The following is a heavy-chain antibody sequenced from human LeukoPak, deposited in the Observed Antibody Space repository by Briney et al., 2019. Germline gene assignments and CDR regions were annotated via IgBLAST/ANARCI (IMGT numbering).Heavy chain of an antibody. CDR3: ARESGRRIAAAGGLDV. CDR2: INPSGGIT. CDR1: GYTFTSYY. J-gene: IGHJ6*04. V-gene: IGHV1-46*01. D-gene: IGHD6-13*01. Sequence: GASVKGSCKASGYTFTSYYMHWVRQAPGQRLEWRGIINPSGGITSDAQKCQGRVTMTRDTSIRTAYMEVSRLRSDDTAVYYCARESGRRIAAAGGLDVWGKGTTVTISS.